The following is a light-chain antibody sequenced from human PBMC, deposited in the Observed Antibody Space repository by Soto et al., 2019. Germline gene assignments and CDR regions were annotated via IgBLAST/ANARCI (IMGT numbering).Light chain of an antibody. V-gene: IGKV1D-16*01. CDR1: QGVNNW. J-gene: IGKJ1*01. Sequence: DIQMTQSPSSVSASVGDRVTITCRASQGVNNWLAWYQQKPGAAPKLLIYRASRLQSGVPSRFSGSGFGTDFTLTISSLQPEDFATYYCQQYNSYSRTFGQGTKVDIK. CDR2: RAS. CDR3: QQYNSYSRT.